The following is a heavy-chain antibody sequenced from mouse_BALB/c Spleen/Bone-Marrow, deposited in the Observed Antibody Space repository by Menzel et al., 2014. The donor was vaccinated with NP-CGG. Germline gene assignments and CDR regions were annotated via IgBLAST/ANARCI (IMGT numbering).Heavy chain of an antibody. V-gene: IGHV4-1*02. Sequence: EVQLVESGGGLVQPGGSLKLSCAASGFDFRRYWMSWVRQAPGKGLEWIGETNPESSTINYTPSLKDKFIISRDNAKNTLYLRMSKVRSEDTALYYCARLGYYGYFVDWGQGTTLAVSS. D-gene: IGHD2-3*01. J-gene: IGHJ2*01. CDR3: ARLGYYGYFVD. CDR2: TNPESSTI. CDR1: GFDFRRYW.